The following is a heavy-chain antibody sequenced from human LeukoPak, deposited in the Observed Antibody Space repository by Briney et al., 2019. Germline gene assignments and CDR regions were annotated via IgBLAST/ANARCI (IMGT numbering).Heavy chain of an antibody. D-gene: IGHD3-10*01. V-gene: IGHV3-74*01. CDR2: IKSDGSST. J-gene: IGHJ4*02. CDR3: AKFTRTLVRGALVN. CDR1: GFTFSSYW. Sequence: GGSLRLSCAASGFTFSSYWMHWVRQAPGKGLVWVSRIKSDGSSTSYADSVKGRFTISRDDSKNTLYLQMNSLRAEDTAIYYCAKFTRTLVRGALVNWGQGTLVTVSS.